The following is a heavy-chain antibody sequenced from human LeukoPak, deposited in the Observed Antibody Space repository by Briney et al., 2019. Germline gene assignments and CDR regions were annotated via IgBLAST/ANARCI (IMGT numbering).Heavy chain of an antibody. V-gene: IGHV1-24*01. CDR3: ATDLGLSAMPGY. D-gene: IGHD2-2*01. CDR2: FDPEDGET. J-gene: IGHJ4*02. Sequence: WASVKVSCKVSGYTLTELSMHWVRQAPGKGLEWMGGFDPEDGETIYAQKFQGRVTMTEDTSTDTAYMELSSLRSEGTAVYYCATDLGLSAMPGYWGQGTLVTVSS. CDR1: GYTLTELS.